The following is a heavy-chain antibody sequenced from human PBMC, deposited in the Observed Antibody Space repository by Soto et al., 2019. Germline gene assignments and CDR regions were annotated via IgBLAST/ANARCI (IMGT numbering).Heavy chain of an antibody. J-gene: IGHJ6*02. D-gene: IGHD4-17*01. CDR2: ISYDGSYK. V-gene: IGHV3-30-3*01. CDR1: GFTFSSYA. Sequence: QVQLVESGGGVVQPGRSLRLSCAASGFTFSSYAMHWVRQAPGKGLEWVAVISYDGSYKYYADSVKGRFTISRDNSKNTLYLQMNSLRAEDTAVYYCARGYGDYFLRYYYGMDVWGQGTTVTVSS. CDR3: ARGYGDYFLRYYYGMDV.